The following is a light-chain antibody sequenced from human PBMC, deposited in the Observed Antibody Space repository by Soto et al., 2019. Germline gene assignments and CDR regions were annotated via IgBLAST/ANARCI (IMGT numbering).Light chain of an antibody. Sequence: DIQMPQSPSSLSASVGARVTITCQASQNINNYLNWYQQKPGRAPKLLIYDASNLEAGVPSRFRGSGSGTDFTLTISRLQPEDIATYYCQQYENLPTFGKGTRLEIK. CDR1: QNINNY. CDR2: DAS. CDR3: QQYENLPT. J-gene: IGKJ5*01. V-gene: IGKV1-33*01.